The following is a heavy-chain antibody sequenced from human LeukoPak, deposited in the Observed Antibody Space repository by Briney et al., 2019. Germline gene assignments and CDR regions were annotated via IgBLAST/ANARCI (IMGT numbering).Heavy chain of an antibody. J-gene: IGHJ4*02. V-gene: IGHV3-23*01. D-gene: IGHD1-7*01. CDR1: GFTFSSYA. CDR3: ARMNYVSSGWGAPFDY. CDR2: ISGSGGST. Sequence: GGSLRLSCAASGFTFSSYAMSWVRQAPGKGLEWVSAISGSGGSTYYADSVKGRFTISRDNSKNTLYLQMNSLRAEDTAVYYCARMNYVSSGWGAPFDYWGQGTLVTVSS.